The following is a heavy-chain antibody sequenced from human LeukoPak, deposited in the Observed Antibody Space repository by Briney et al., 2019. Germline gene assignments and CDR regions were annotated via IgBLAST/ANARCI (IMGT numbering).Heavy chain of an antibody. J-gene: IGHJ6*02. CDR2: ISYDGSNK. D-gene: IGHD6-19*01. CDR1: GFTFSSYG. Sequence: SGESLRPSCAASGFTFSSYGMQWVRQAPGKGLEGVAVISYDGSNKYYADSVKGRFTISRDNSKNTLYLQMNSLRAEDTAVYYCAKRSVAGHYGMDVWGHGTTVTVSS. V-gene: IGHV3-30*18. CDR3: AKRSVAGHYGMDV.